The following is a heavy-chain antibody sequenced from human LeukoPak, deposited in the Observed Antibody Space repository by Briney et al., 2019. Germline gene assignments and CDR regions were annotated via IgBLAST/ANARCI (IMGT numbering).Heavy chain of an antibody. CDR1: GFTFSSYA. V-gene: IGHV3-23*01. J-gene: IGHJ3*02. D-gene: IGHD2-2*01. CDR2: ISGSGGST. Sequence: GGSLRLSCAASGFTFSSYAMSWVRQAPGKGLEWVSAISGSGGSTYYADSVKGRFTISRDNSKNTLYLQMNSLRAEDTAVYYCARSYQRRDAFDIWGQGTMVTVSS. CDR3: ARSYQRRDAFDI.